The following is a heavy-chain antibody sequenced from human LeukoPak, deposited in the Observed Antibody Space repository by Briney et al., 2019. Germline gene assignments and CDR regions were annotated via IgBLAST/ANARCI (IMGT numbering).Heavy chain of an antibody. J-gene: IGHJ4*02. V-gene: IGHV3-48*01. CDR1: GFTFSGYT. D-gene: IGHD6-19*01. CDR2: ITDGSGSV. Sequence: GGSLRLSCAASGFTFSGYTMNWVRQAPGRGLEWLSYITDGSGSVHYADSVKGRFTISRDNAKNSLFLQMSNLRAEDTAVYYCARLGLAVAGTDYWGQGTLVTVSS. CDR3: ARLGLAVAGTDY.